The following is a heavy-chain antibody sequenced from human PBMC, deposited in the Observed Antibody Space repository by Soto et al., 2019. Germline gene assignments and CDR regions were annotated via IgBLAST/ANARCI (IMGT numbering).Heavy chain of an antibody. J-gene: IGHJ4*02. CDR1: GFTFSSYA. D-gene: IGHD3-10*01. CDR3: ANREVRVLQVGY. Sequence: EVQLLESGGGLVQPGGSLRLSCAASGFTFSSYAMSWVRQAPGKGLEWVSAISGSGGSTYYADSVKGRFTISRDNSKNTLYLQMNSLRAEDTAVYYWANREVRVLQVGYWGQGTLVTVSS. V-gene: IGHV3-23*01. CDR2: ISGSGGST.